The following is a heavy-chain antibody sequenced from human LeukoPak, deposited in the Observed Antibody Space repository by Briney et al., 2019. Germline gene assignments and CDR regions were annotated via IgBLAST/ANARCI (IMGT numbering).Heavy chain of an antibody. D-gene: IGHD3-22*01. Sequence: ASVKVSCKASGYTFTGYYTHWVRQAPGQGLEWMGWINPNSGGTNCAQKFQGRVTMTRDTSISTAYMELSRLRSDDTAVYYCARARNYYDSSGSFDYWGQGTLVTVSS. V-gene: IGHV1-2*02. CDR3: ARARNYYDSSGSFDY. J-gene: IGHJ4*02. CDR2: INPNSGGT. CDR1: GYTFTGYY.